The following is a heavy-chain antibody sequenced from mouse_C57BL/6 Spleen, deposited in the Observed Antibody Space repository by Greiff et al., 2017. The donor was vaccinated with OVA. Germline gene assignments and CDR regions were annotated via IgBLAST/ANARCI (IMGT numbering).Heavy chain of an antibody. Sequence: VQLLQSGAELARPGASVKLSCTASGFTFTSYGIRWVKQTTGKGLEWIGEINRRSGKIYYDEKVKGQATLTTDNATSTPYMEIRSLTSEDSAVYFCASLGDYRRIYFDYWGKGTTLTVSS. J-gene: IGHJ2*01. CDR1: GFTFTSYG. CDR2: INRRSGKI. V-gene: IGHV1-81*01. CDR3: ASLGDYRRIYFDY. D-gene: IGHD1-1*02.